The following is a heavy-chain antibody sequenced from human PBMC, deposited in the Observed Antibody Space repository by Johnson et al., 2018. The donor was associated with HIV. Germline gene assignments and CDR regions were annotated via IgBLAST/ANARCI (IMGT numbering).Heavy chain of an antibody. V-gene: IGHV3-30*04. D-gene: IGHD1-26*01. CDR2: ISSDGTYK. CDR3: ARDRYSGSFTLGAFDI. CDR1: GFTFSSYA. Sequence: QMQLVESGGGLIQPGGSLRLSCAASGFTFSSYALHWVRQAPGKGLEWVALISSDGTYKSYADSVKGLFTISRDNAKNSLYLQMNSLRTEDTAFYYCARDRYSGSFTLGAFDIWGQGTVVTVSS. J-gene: IGHJ3*02.